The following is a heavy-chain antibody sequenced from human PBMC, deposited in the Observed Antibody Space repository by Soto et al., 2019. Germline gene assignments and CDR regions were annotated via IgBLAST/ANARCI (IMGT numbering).Heavy chain of an antibody. V-gene: IGHV4-59*01. CDR1: GGSISSYY. D-gene: IGHD3-22*01. Sequence: VSLTCTVSGGSISSYYWSWIRQPPGKGLEWIGYIYYSGSTNYNPSLKSRVTISVDTSKNQFSLKLSSVTAADTAVYYCARERGDYYDSSGYYPYFDYWGQGTLVTVSS. CDR3: ARERGDYYDSSGYYPYFDY. J-gene: IGHJ4*02. CDR2: IYYSGST.